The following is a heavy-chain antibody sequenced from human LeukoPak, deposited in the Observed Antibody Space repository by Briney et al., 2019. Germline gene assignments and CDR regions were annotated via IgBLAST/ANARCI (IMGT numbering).Heavy chain of an antibody. J-gene: IGHJ4*02. CDR2: INHSGST. V-gene: IGHV4-34*01. CDR1: GGSFSGYY. D-gene: IGHD3-10*01. Sequence: SGTLSLTCAVYGGSFSGYYWSWIRQPPGKGLEWIGEINHSGSTNYNPSLKSRVTISVDTSKNQFSLKLSSVTAADTAVYYCARRGHMGMVRGYLDYWGQGTLVTVSS. CDR3: ARRGHMGMVRGYLDY.